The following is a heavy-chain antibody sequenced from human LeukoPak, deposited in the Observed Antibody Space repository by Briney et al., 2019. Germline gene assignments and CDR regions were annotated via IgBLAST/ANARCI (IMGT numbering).Heavy chain of an antibody. D-gene: IGHD5-12*01. Sequence: GGSLRLSCAASGFTFSSYSMNWVRQAPGKGLEWVSSISSSSSYIYYADSVKGRFTISRDNAKNSLYLQMNSLRAGDTAVYYCARDPEMATIIDYWGQGTLVTVSS. CDR1: GFTFSSYS. V-gene: IGHV3-21*01. CDR2: ISSSSSYI. CDR3: ARDPEMATIIDY. J-gene: IGHJ4*02.